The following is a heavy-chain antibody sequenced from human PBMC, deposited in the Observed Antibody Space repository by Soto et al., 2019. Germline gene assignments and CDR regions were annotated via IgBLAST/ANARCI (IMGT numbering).Heavy chain of an antibody. D-gene: IGHD6-13*01. Sequence: QVQLQESGPGLVKPSQTLSLTCTVSGGSISSGGYYWSWIRQHPGKGPEWIGYIYYSGSTYYNPSLKSRVTISVDTSKNQFALKLSSVTAADTAVYYCAREGAAYGMDVWGQGTTVTVSS. CDR2: IYYSGST. V-gene: IGHV4-31*03. CDR1: GGSISSGGYY. J-gene: IGHJ6*02. CDR3: AREGAAYGMDV.